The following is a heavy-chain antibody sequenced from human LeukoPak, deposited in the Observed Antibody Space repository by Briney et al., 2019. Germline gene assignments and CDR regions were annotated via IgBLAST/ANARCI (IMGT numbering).Heavy chain of an antibody. CDR1: GFSVSSNY. CDR2: IKQDGSEK. D-gene: IGHD3-22*01. Sequence: GGSLRLSCAASGFSVSSNYMSWARQAPGKGLEWVANIKQDGSEKYYVDSVKGRFTISRDNAKNSLYLQMNSLRAEDTAVYYCASDRDYYDSSGYLFDYWGQGTLVTVSS. V-gene: IGHV3-7*01. J-gene: IGHJ4*02. CDR3: ASDRDYYDSSGYLFDY.